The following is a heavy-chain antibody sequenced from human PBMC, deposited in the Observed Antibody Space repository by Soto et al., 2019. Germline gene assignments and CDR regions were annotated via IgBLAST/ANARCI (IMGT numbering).Heavy chain of an antibody. D-gene: IGHD3-3*01. CDR3: ATGGTIFGVAFDY. J-gene: IGHJ4*02. CDR2: ISAYNGNT. V-gene: IGHV1-18*01. Sequence: ASVKVSCKASGYTFTSYGISWVRQAPGQGLEWMGWISAYNGNTNYAQKFQGRVTMTEDTSTDTAYMELSSLRSEDTAVYYCATGGTIFGVAFDYWGQGTLVTVSS. CDR1: GYTFTSYG.